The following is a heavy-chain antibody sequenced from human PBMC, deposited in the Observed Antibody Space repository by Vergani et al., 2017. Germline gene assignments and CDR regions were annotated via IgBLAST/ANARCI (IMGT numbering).Heavy chain of an antibody. J-gene: IGHJ4*02. D-gene: IGHD6-19*01. CDR1: GFTFSSYA. CDR2: ISGSGGST. Sequence: EVQLLESGGGLVQPGGSLRLSCAASGFTFSSYAMSWVRQAPGKGLEWVSAISGSGGSTYYADSVKGLFTISRDTTKNTLYLQMNSLRAEDTAVYYCAKDRGYGSGWQPWWGQGTLVTVSS. CDR3: AKDRGYGSGWQPW. V-gene: IGHV3-23*01.